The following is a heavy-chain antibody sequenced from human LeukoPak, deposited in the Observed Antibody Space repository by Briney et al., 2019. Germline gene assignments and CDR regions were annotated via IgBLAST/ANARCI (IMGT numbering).Heavy chain of an antibody. CDR3: AIAAVLSR. D-gene: IGHD6-6*01. Sequence: GGSLRLSCSASGFTFSTYPMHWVRQAPGKGLEFVSAITSNGGSTYYADSVKGRFTISRDNSKNTLFLQMSSLGAEDTAVYYCAIAAVLSRWGQGTLVTVSS. CDR1: GFTFSTYP. V-gene: IGHV3-64D*06. CDR2: ITSNGGST. J-gene: IGHJ4*02.